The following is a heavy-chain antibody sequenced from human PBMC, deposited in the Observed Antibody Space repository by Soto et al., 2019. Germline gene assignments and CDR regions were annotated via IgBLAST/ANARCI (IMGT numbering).Heavy chain of an antibody. CDR2: IKDGGST. CDR1: GGSLTGYY. Sequence: QVQLQQWGAGLLKPSETLSLTCAVNGGSLTGYYWSWIRQPPGKGLEWIGEIKDGGSTNYSPPLRSRATISSATPNNQFSLKLNSVTAADTAVYYCARGQEGIVATHWDQGALVTVSS. CDR3: ARGQEGIVATH. V-gene: IGHV4-34*01. D-gene: IGHD5-12*01. J-gene: IGHJ4*02.